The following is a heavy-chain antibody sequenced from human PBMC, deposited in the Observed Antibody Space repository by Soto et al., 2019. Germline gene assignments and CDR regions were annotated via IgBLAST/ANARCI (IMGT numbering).Heavy chain of an antibody. Sequence: QVQLVQSGAEVKKTRASVKVSCKASGYTFTSYGISWVRQAPGQGLECMGWISAYNGNTNYAQKLQGRVTMTTDTSTSTGYMELRSLRSDDTAVYYCATSPSPATEYFPHWGQGTLVTVSS. CDR2: ISAYNGNT. CDR3: ATSPSPATEYFPH. CDR1: GYTFTSYG. J-gene: IGHJ1*01. V-gene: IGHV1-18*01.